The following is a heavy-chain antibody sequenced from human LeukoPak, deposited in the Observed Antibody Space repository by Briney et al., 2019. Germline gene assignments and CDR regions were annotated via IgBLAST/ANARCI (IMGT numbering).Heavy chain of an antibody. J-gene: IGHJ4*02. D-gene: IGHD6-13*01. Sequence: PSETLSLTCTVSGDSISSGGYYWSWIRQHPGKGLEWIGYIYYSGSTYYNPSLKSRVTISVDTSKNQFSLKLSSVTAADTAVYYCVRLTCSSSWFYFDYWGQGTLVTVSS. CDR3: VRLTCSSSWFYFDY. V-gene: IGHV4-31*03. CDR1: GDSISSGGYY. CDR2: IYYSGST.